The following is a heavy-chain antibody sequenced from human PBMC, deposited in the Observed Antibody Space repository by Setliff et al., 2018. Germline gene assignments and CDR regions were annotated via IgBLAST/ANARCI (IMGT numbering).Heavy chain of an antibody. Sequence: GASVKVSCKASGYTFTSYAFSGVRQAPGQGLEWMGWISAYNGNTNYAQKFQGRVTMTTDTSTSTAYMELRSLRSDDTAVYYCARDRDSSGYPYYFDYWGQGTLVTVSS. J-gene: IGHJ4*02. D-gene: IGHD3-22*01. V-gene: IGHV1-18*01. CDR3: ARDRDSSGYPYYFDY. CDR1: GYTFTSYA. CDR2: ISAYNGNT.